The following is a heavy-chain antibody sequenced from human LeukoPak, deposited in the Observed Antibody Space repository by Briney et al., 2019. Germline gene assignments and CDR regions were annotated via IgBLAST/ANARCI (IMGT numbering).Heavy chain of an antibody. CDR3: ARQVQEWPGGY. CDR1: GFNFSNYY. Sequence: PGGSLRLSCAASGFNFSNYYMSWIRQTPGKGLEWLSYISGSSNTIYYADSVKGRFTISRDNAKNSLYLQMNSLRAEDTAMYYCARQVQEWPGGYWGQGTLVTVSS. D-gene: IGHD1-1*01. V-gene: IGHV3-11*01. J-gene: IGHJ4*02. CDR2: ISGSSNTI.